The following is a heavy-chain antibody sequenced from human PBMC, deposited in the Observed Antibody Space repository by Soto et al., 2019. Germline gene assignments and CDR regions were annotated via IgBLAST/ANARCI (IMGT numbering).Heavy chain of an antibody. CDR3: ARQGGYCSSTNCYGYYAMDV. Sequence: QLQLQESGPGLVKPSETLSLTCTVSGGSISSGPYSWGWIRQPPGEGREWIATFHYSENTHYSPSLGSRVTISVDTSKNQFSLKVTSVTAADTALYYCARQGGYCSSTNCYGYYAMDVWGQGTTVTVSS. V-gene: IGHV4-39*01. D-gene: IGHD2-2*01. J-gene: IGHJ6*02. CDR1: GGSISSGPYS. CDR2: FHYSENT.